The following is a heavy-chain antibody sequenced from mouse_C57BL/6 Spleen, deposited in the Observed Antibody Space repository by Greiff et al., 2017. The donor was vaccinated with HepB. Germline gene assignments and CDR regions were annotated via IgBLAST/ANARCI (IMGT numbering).Heavy chain of an antibody. D-gene: IGHD2-1*01. CDR2: IYPGSGST. V-gene: IGHV1-55*01. CDR3: AKGNYVPWYAMDY. Sequence: VQLQQSGAELVKPGASVKMSCKASGYTFTSYWITWVKQRPGQGLEWIGDIYPGSGSTNYNEKFKSKATLTVDTSSSTAYMQLSSLTSEDSAVYYCAKGNYVPWYAMDYWGQGTSVTVSS. CDR1: GYTFTSYW. J-gene: IGHJ4*01.